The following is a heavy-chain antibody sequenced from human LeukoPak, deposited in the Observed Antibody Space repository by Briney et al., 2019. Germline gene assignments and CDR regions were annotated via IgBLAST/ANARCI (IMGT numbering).Heavy chain of an antibody. J-gene: IGHJ4*02. D-gene: IGHD6-6*01. CDR3: TRGGAARPDY. CDR1: GFSISSHW. V-gene: IGHV3-7*01. Sequence: GGSLRLSCVASGFSISSHWMSWVRQAPGKGLEWVASLKEDVSARNLVDSVKGRFTISTDNAKNSLYLQMNSLRVEDTAVYYCTRGGAARPDYWGQGTLVTVSS. CDR2: LKEDVSAR.